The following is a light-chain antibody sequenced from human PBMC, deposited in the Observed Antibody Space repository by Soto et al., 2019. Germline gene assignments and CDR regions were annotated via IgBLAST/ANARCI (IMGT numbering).Light chain of an antibody. CDR3: QQYNSYSQT. V-gene: IGKV1-5*01. Sequence: DIQMTQSPSTLSASVGDRVTITCRASQSVSGWLAWYQQKPGKAPKLLIYDASILEGGVPSRFGGSGSGTQFTLTISSLQPDDFATYYCQQYNSYSQTFGQGTKVEIK. CDR1: QSVSGW. J-gene: IGKJ1*01. CDR2: DAS.